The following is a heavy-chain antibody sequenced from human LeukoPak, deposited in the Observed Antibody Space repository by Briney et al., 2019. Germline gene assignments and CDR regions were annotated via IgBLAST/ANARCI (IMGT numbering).Heavy chain of an antibody. CDR1: GGTFSSYA. Sequence: SVKVSCKASGGTFSSYAISWVRQAPGQGLEWMGRIIPILGIANYAQKFQGRVTTTADKSTSTAYMELSSLRSEDTAVYYCARDLADSSGFLPDSDYWGQGTLVTVSS. V-gene: IGHV1-69*04. J-gene: IGHJ4*02. CDR2: IIPILGIA. CDR3: ARDLADSSGFLPDSDY. D-gene: IGHD3-22*01.